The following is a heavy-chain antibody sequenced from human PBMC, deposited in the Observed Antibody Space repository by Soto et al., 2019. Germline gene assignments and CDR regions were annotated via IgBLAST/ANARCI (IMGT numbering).Heavy chain of an antibody. CDR2: IYSGGLT. V-gene: IGHV3-53*01. D-gene: IGHD2-15*01. J-gene: IGHJ4*02. Sequence: GGSLRLSCAASKLTVGSSYMTWVRQAPGKGLEWVSVIYSGGLTYYADSVKGRFTISRDTSKNTLYLQMNTLRADDTAVYYCASSAGFCSGGSCYDYWGQGTLVTVSS. CDR3: ASSAGFCSGGSCYDY. CDR1: KLTVGSSY.